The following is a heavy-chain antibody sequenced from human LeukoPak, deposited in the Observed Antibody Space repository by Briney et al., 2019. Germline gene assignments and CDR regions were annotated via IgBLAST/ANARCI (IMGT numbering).Heavy chain of an antibody. D-gene: IGHD7-27*01. J-gene: IGHJ4*02. CDR2: ITTSDGNT. Sequence: GGSLRLSCAASGFTFSSYSMNRVRQAPGKGLEWVSTITTSDGNTYYADSVKGRFTVSRDNSKNTLFLQMNSLRAEDTAVYYCAKDGGLWVSAHWGDSWGRGTLVTVSS. CDR1: GFTFSSYS. CDR3: AKDGGLWVSAHWGDS. V-gene: IGHV3-23*01.